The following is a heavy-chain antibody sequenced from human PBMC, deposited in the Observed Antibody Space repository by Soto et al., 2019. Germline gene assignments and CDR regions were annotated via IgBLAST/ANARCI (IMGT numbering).Heavy chain of an antibody. V-gene: IGHV3-33*01. CDR3: ARDSSSWYYLLDP. CDR2: IWYDGSNK. D-gene: IGHD6-13*01. Sequence: GGSLRLSCAASGFTFSSYGMHWVRQAPGKGLEWVAVIWYDGSNKYYADSVKGRFTISRDNSKNTLYLQMNSLRAEDTAVYYCARDSSSWYYLLDPWGQGTLVTVSS. J-gene: IGHJ5*02. CDR1: GFTFSSYG.